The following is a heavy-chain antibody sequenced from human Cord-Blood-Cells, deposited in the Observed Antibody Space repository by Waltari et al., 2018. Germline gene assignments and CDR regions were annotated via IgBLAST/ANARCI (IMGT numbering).Heavy chain of an antibody. J-gene: IGHJ3*02. V-gene: IGHV3-30-3*01. CDR1: GFTFSSYA. D-gene: IGHD7-27*01. CDR2: ISYDGSNK. CDR3: ARDNWGSGRAFDI. Sequence: QVQLVESGGGVVQPGRSLRLSCAASGFTFSSYAMHWVRQAQGKGLVWVAVISYDGSNKYYADSVKGRFTISRDNSKNTLYRQMNSLRAEDTAVYYCARDNWGSGRAFDIWGQGTMVTVSS.